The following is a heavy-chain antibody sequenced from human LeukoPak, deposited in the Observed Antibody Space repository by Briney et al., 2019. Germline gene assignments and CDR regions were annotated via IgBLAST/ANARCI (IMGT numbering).Heavy chain of an antibody. CDR3: TPYSSSSYFQH. Sequence: TGRSLRLSCTASGFTFGDYAMSWVRQAPGKGLEWVGFIRSKAYGGTTEYAASVKGRFTISRDDSKSIAYLQMNSLKTEDTAVYYCTPYSSSSYFQHWGLGTLVTVSS. CDR2: IRSKAYGGTT. CDR1: GFTFGDYA. D-gene: IGHD6-6*01. J-gene: IGHJ1*01. V-gene: IGHV3-49*04.